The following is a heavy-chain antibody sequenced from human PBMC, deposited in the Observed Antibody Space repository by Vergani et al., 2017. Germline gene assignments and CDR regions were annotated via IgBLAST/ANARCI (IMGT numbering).Heavy chain of an antibody. V-gene: IGHV1-69*18. CDR3: ASDQTNIRRAYYYESSGFDY. CDR1: GGTFSSYA. CDR2: IIPIFGTA. D-gene: IGHD3-22*01. Sequence: QVQLVQSGAEVKKPGSSVKVSCKASGGTFSSYAISLVRQAPGQGLEWMGRIIPIFGTANYAQKFQGRVTITADESTRTAYTELSSLRSEDTAVYYCASDQTNIRRAYYYESSGFDYWGQGTLVTVSS. J-gene: IGHJ4*02.